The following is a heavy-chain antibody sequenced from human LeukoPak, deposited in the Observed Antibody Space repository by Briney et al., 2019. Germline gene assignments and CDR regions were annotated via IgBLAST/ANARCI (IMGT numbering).Heavy chain of an antibody. Sequence: SETLSLTCTVSGGSISSYYWSWIRQPPGKGLEWIGYIYYSGSTNYNPSLKSRVTISVDRSKNQFSLKLSSVTAADTAVYYCARETVDTANDAFDIWGQGTMVTVSS. V-gene: IGHV4-59*12. D-gene: IGHD5-18*01. CDR1: GGSISSYY. CDR3: ARETVDTANDAFDI. J-gene: IGHJ3*02. CDR2: IYYSGST.